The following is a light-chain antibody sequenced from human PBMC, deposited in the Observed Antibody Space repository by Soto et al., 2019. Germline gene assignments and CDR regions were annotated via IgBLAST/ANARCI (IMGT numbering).Light chain of an antibody. CDR2: DAS. V-gene: IGKV3-11*01. J-gene: IGKJ2*01. CDR1: QSVSSS. Sequence: EIVLTQSPATVSLSPGERATLSCRASQSVSSSLAWYQQKPGQAPRLLIYDASNRATGIPARFSGSGSGTDFTLTISSLEPEDFAVYYCQQRSNWPRTFGQGTKLEIK. CDR3: QQRSNWPRT.